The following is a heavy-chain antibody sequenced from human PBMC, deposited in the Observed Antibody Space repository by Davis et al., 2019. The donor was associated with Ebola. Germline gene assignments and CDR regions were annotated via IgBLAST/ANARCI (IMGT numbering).Heavy chain of an antibody. Sequence: GESLKISCAASGFTFSSYAMSWVRQAPGKGLEWVSAISGSGGSTYYADSVKGRFTISRDNAKNSLYLQMNSLRAEDTALYYCAKDTETAAGIFDYWGQGTLVTVSS. D-gene: IGHD6-13*01. CDR1: GFTFSSYA. J-gene: IGHJ4*02. CDR2: ISGSGGST. V-gene: IGHV3-23*01. CDR3: AKDTETAAGIFDY.